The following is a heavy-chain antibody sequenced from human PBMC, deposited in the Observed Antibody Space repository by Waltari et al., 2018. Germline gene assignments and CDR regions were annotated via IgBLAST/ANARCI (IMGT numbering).Heavy chain of an antibody. D-gene: IGHD3-3*01. J-gene: IGHJ5*02. Sequence: EVQLVQSGAEVKKPGESLKISCKGSGYSFTSYWLGWVRQMPGKGLEWMGIIYPGDMGPRSSPTYQGQVTNSADKSTSTAELQRSSLKASETAMHYCARLTISRDRGGNWFDPWGQGTLVTVSS. V-gene: IGHV5-51*03. CDR1: GYSFTSYW. CDR3: ARLTISRDRGGNWFDP. CDR2: IYPGDMGP.